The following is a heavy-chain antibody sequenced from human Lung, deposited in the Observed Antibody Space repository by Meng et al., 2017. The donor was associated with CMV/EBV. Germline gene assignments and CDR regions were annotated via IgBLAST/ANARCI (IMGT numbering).Heavy chain of an antibody. J-gene: IGHJ4*02. D-gene: IGHD3-3*01. V-gene: IGHV3-21*01. CDR1: GFTFSSYS. Sequence: GESXKISCAASGFTFSSYSMNWVRQAPGKGLEWVSSISSSSSYIYYADSVKGRFTISRDNAKNSLYLQMNSLRAEDTAVYYCALSDDFWSGFRLGPVDYWXQGTLVTVSS. CDR2: ISSSSSYI. CDR3: ALSDDFWSGFRLGPVDY.